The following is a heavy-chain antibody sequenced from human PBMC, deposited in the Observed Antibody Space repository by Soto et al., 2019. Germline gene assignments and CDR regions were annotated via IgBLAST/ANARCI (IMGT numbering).Heavy chain of an antibody. CDR1: VDSFSGNPAA. Sequence: SQTLSLTCFLSVDSFSGNPAACNWIRHSPSRGLERLGRTYYRSKWYIEYAPSVTGRMTINPDTSKNQFSLQLNSVTPDDTAVYYCAKGMLIRGHHYYMDVWGQGTSVTVSS. V-gene: IGHV6-1*01. CDR2: TYYRSKWYI. J-gene: IGHJ6*03. CDR3: AKGMLIRGHHYYMDV. D-gene: IGHD3-10*01.